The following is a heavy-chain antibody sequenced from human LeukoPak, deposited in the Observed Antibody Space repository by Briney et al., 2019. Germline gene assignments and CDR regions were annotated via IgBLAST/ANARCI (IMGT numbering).Heavy chain of an antibody. Sequence: SETLSLTCTVSGGSISSSSYYWGWIRQPPGKGLEWIGSIYYSGSTYYNPSLKSRVTISVDTSKNQFSLKLSSVTAADTAVYYCARGVSGYALIVDDYWGQGTLVTVSS. V-gene: IGHV4-39*07. D-gene: IGHD5-12*01. CDR3: ARGVSGYALIVDDY. CDR2: IYYSGST. CDR1: GGSISSSSYY. J-gene: IGHJ4*02.